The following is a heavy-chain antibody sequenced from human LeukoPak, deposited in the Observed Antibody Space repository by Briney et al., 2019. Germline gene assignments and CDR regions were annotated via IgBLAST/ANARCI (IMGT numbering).Heavy chain of an antibody. D-gene: IGHD2-21*02. V-gene: IGHV3-74*01. CDR2: IKSDGSST. CDR1: GFTFSNYW. CDR3: TRDSLSSCGGDCYSGLDV. Sequence: GGSLRLSCAASGFTFSNYWMHWVRQAPGEALMWVSRIKSDGSSTTYADSVKGRFTISRDNAKNTLYLQMNSLRAEDTAVYYCTRDSLSSCGGDCYSGLDVWGQGTTVTVSS. J-gene: IGHJ6*02.